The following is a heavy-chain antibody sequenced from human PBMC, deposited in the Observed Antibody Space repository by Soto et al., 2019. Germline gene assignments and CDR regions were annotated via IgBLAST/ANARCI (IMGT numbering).Heavy chain of an antibody. V-gene: IGHV3-11*06. J-gene: IGHJ4*02. CDR1: GFTFSDDY. CDR3: ARLRASGWYMGGYLDS. D-gene: IGHD6-13*01. Sequence: VQLVESGGGLVKPGGSLRLSCAASGFTFSDDYMSWIRQAPGKGLEWVSYIVSSSAYTKYADSVKGRFTISRDNAKNLLYLEMNSLRAEDTAVYYCARLRASGWYMGGYLDSWGQGTLVTVSS. CDR2: IVSSSAYT.